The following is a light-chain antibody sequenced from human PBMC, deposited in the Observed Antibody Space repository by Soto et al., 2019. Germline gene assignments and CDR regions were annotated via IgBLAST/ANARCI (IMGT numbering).Light chain of an antibody. V-gene: IGKV3-20*01. J-gene: IGKJ3*01. Sequence: EIVLTQSPGTLSLSPVEIATLYFISSQSVSNNYLAWYQQKPGQAPRLLIYDASNRATGIPARFSGSGSGTDFTLTISNLQPEDFATYYCQQTYSTPFTCGPGTKGDIK. CDR3: QQTYSTPFT. CDR1: QSVSNNY. CDR2: DAS.